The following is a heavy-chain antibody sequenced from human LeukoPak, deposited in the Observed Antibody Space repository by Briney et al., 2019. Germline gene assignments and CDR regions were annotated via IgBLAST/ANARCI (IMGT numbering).Heavy chain of an antibody. Sequence: GGSLRLSCAASGFTFSSYEMNWVRQAPGKGLEWVSYISSSGSTIYYADSVKGRFTISRDNAKNSLYLQMNSLRAEDTAVYYCARDLYYGDYFDYWGQGTLVTVSS. V-gene: IGHV3-48*03. J-gene: IGHJ4*02. CDR2: ISSSGSTI. CDR1: GFTFSSYE. D-gene: IGHD4-17*01. CDR3: ARDLYYGDYFDY.